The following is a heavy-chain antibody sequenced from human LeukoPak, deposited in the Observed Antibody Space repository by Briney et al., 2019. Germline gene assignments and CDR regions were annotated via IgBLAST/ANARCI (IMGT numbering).Heavy chain of an antibody. D-gene: IGHD2-2*01. CDR1: GGSISSYY. CDR3: ARDIVVVPAPRE. J-gene: IGHJ4*02. V-gene: IGHV4-30-4*08. CDR2: IYYSGST. Sequence: PSETLSLTCTVSGGSISSYYWSWIRQPPGKGLEWIGYIYYSGSTYYNPSLKSRVTISVDTSKNQFSLKLSSVTAADTAVYYCARDIVVVPAPREWGQGTLVTVSS.